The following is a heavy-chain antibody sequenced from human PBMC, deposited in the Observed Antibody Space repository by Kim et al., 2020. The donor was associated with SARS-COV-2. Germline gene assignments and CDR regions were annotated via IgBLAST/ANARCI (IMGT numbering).Heavy chain of an antibody. J-gene: IGHJ4*03. CDR2: VYPDDSDT. Sequence: GESLKISCRVSGYNFPKYYIVWVRQTPGKGLEWMGIVYPDDSDTRYSPSFEGHVTVSADKSINTAYLQWSSLRASDTAIYYCARLRATGHFDYWGQGILV. D-gene: IGHD1-26*01. CDR3: ARLRATGHFDY. CDR1: GYNFPKYY. V-gene: IGHV5-51*01.